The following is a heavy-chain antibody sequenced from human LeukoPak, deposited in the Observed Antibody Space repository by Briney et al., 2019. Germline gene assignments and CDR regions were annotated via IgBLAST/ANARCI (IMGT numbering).Heavy chain of an antibody. Sequence: PSETLCLTCAVYGVSFSGYLWSSIRQPPGHRLRWMGEINDSIIINSNPSIKPPVTISVYTSKNPFSLKLSSVAVAPTPVYYCVTTLNAAASYWGQGTLVSVSS. V-gene: IGHV4-34*01. CDR3: VTTLNAAASY. CDR1: GVSFSGYL. D-gene: IGHD6-13*01. J-gene: IGHJ4*02. CDR2: INDSIII.